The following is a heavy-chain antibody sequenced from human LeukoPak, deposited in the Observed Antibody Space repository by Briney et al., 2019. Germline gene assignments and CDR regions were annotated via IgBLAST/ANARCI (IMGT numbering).Heavy chain of an antibody. V-gene: IGHV3-23*01. J-gene: IGHJ4*02. CDR3: GGWYYGSGSYLARAPFDY. CDR2: IIGSGGST. Sequence: GSLRLSCAASGFTFSSYPMGWVRQAPGKGLGWVSAIIGSGGSTYYADPVKGRFTISRDNSKNTLCLQMNSLRAEDTAVYYCGGWYYGSGSYLARAPFDYWGQGTLVTASS. CDR1: GFTFSSYP. D-gene: IGHD3-10*01.